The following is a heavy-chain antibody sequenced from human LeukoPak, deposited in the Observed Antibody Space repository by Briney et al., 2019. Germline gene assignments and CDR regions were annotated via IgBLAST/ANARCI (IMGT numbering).Heavy chain of an antibody. CDR1: GFTFSYYA. D-gene: IGHD2-2*01. Sequence: GGSLRLSCSASGFTFSYYAMHWVRQAPGQGLAYVSVISSNGGGTYYADSVKGRFTISRDNSKNTLYLQMSSLRAEDTAVYYCVRTYGYCCSTSCYVFDYWGQGTLVSVSS. CDR3: VRTYGYCCSTSCYVFDY. V-gene: IGHV3-64D*06. J-gene: IGHJ4*02. CDR2: ISSNGGGT.